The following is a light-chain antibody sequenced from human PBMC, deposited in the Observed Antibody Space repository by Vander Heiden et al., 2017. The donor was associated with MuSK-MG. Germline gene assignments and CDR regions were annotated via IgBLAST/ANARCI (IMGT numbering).Light chain of an antibody. Sequence: DIQMTQSPSSLSASVGDRVTITCRASQYINTYLNWYQLKPGKAPNLLIYAASNLQSGVPSRFVGSGSGTDFTLTISRLQPDDFATYYCQQSDSTPRTFGQGTKVEIK. CDR2: AAS. CDR3: QQSDSTPRT. V-gene: IGKV1-39*01. CDR1: QYINTY. J-gene: IGKJ1*01.